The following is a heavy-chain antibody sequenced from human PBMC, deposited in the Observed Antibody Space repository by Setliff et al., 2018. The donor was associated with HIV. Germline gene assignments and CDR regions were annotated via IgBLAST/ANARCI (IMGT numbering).Heavy chain of an antibody. CDR3: AKSVDTTMDDYYYVDI. V-gene: IGHV4-34*01. CDR2: INHDGIT. J-gene: IGHJ6*03. CDR1: GGSFSGYF. Sequence: PSETLSLTCAVYGGSFSGYFWSWIRQPPGKGLEWIGEINHDGITNYNPSLKSRVTMSVDTSKSQFSLKLNSVTAADTAVYYCAKSVDTTMDDYYYVDIWGTGTTVTVSS. D-gene: IGHD5-18*01.